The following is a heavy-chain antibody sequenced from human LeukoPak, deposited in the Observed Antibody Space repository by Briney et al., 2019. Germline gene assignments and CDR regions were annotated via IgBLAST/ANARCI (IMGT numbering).Heavy chain of an antibody. J-gene: IGHJ4*02. D-gene: IGHD6-19*01. CDR2: IRSKANNYAT. Sequence: PGGSLRLSCAASGFIFSGSAVHWVRQASGKGLEWIGRIRSKANNYATAYADSLKGRFTVSRDDSKNTAYLQMNSLKTEDTAVYYCAKDEQWLVLSMFDYWGQGTLVTVSS. CDR1: GFIFSGSA. CDR3: AKDEQWLVLSMFDY. V-gene: IGHV3-73*01.